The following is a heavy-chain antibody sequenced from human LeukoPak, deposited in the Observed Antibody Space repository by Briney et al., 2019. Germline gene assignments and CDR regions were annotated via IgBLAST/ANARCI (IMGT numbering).Heavy chain of an antibody. CDR3: ARGPYYDFWSGYSYYFDY. V-gene: IGHV4-34*01. CDR1: GGSFSGYY. D-gene: IGHD3-3*01. Sequence: SETLSLTCAVYGGSFSGYYWSWIRQPPGKGLEWIGEINHSGSTNYNPSLKSRVTISVDTSKNQFSLKLNSVTAADTAVCYCARGPYYDFWSGYSYYFDYWGQGTLVTVSS. J-gene: IGHJ4*02. CDR2: INHSGST.